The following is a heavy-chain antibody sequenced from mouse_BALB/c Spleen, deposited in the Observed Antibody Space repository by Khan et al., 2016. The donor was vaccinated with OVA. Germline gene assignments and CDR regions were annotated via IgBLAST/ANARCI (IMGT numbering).Heavy chain of an antibody. J-gene: IGHJ2*01. CDR1: GYTFTSYW. CDR3: ARDRIDY. CDR2: INPTSGYT. Sequence: VQLQQSGAELAKPGASVKMSCKASGYTFTSYWMHWIKQRPGQGLEWIGYINPTSGYTDYNQKFKDKATLTADKSSSTAYMHLNSLTSDDSAVYYCARDRIDYWGQGTTLTVSS. V-gene: IGHV1-7*01.